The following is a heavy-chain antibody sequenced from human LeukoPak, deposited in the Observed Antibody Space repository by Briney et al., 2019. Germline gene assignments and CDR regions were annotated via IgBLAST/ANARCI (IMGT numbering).Heavy chain of an antibody. CDR3: ARLTRGTPPSYYYYYMDV. Sequence: GASVKVSCKASGYTFTSYGISWVRQAPGQGLEWMGWISAYNGNTNYAQKLQGRVTVTTDTSTSTAYMELRSLRSDDTAVYYCARLTRGTPPSYYYYYMDVWGKGTTVTVSS. D-gene: IGHD1-26*01. CDR1: GYTFTSYG. V-gene: IGHV1-18*01. CDR2: ISAYNGNT. J-gene: IGHJ6*03.